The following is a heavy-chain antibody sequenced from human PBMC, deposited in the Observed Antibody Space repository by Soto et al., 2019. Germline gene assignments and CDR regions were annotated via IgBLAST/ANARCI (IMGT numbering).Heavy chain of an antibody. V-gene: IGHV3-48*02. CDR2: ISSSSSTI. Sequence: GGSLRLSCAASGFTFSSYSMNWVRQAPGKGLEWVSYISSSSSTIYYADSVKGRFTISRDNAKNSLYLQMNSLRDEDTAVYYCARGTGTTLSGYNWFDPWGQGTLVTVSS. D-gene: IGHD1-7*01. J-gene: IGHJ5*02. CDR3: ARGTGTTLSGYNWFDP. CDR1: GFTFSSYS.